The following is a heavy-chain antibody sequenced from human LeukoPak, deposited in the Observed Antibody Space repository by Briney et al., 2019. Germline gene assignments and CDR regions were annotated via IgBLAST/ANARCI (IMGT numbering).Heavy chain of an antibody. CDR3: TTDSPTSKRGYFDY. Sequence: GRSLRLSCAASGFTFSSYGMHWVRQAPGKGLEWVAVMSYDGNNKYYADSVKGRFTISRDNSKNTLYLQMNSLKTEDTAVYYCTTDSPTSKRGYFDYWGQGTLVTVSS. D-gene: IGHD6-6*01. CDR1: GFTFSSYG. J-gene: IGHJ4*02. CDR2: MSYDGNNK. V-gene: IGHV3-30*03.